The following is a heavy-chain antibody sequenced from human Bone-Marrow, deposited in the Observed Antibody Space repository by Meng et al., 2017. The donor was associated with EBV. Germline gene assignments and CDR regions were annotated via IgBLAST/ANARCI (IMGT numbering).Heavy chain of an antibody. J-gene: IGHJ3*01. V-gene: IGHV3-73*02. CDR2: IRSKANNYAT. CDR1: GFIFSGSA. D-gene: IGHD3-10*01. Sequence: VQRGGSGGGLVQPGGSLKLSCAASGFIFSGSAMHWVRQASGKGLEWVGRIRSKANNYATAYAASVKGRFTISRDDSKNTAYLQMNSLKTEDTAVYYCTDQFHYGRGQGTMVTVSS. CDR3: TDQFHYG.